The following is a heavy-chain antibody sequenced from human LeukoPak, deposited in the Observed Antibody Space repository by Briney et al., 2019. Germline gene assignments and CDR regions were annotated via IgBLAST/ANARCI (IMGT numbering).Heavy chain of an antibody. CDR2: IYTSGST. V-gene: IGHV4-61*02. Sequence: PSQTLSLTCTVSGGSISSGSYYWSWIRQSAGKGLEWIGRIYTSGSTNYNPSLKSRVTISVDTSKNQFSLKLSSVTAADTAVYYCAREASTSCYLDVWGKGTTVTVSS. D-gene: IGHD2-2*01. J-gene: IGHJ6*04. CDR3: AREASTSCYLDV. CDR1: GGSISSGSYY.